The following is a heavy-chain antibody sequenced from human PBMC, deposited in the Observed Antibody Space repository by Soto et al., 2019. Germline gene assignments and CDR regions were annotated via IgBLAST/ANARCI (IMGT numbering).Heavy chain of an antibody. D-gene: IGHD2-15*01. J-gene: IGHJ3*02. V-gene: IGHV3-21*01. Sequence: LRLSFAASGFTFSSYSMNWVRQAPGKVLEWVSSISSSSSYIYYADSVKGRFTISRDNAKNSLYLQMNSLRAEDTAVYYCARRGSDCSGGSCEDAFDIWGQGTMVIVSS. CDR3: ARRGSDCSGGSCEDAFDI. CDR1: GFTFSSYS. CDR2: ISSSSSYI.